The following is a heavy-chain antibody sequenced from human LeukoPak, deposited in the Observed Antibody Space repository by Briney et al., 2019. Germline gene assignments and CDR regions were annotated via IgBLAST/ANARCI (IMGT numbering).Heavy chain of an antibody. CDR3: ARVPPILTGYYIPYYFDY. Sequence: GASVKVSCKASGYAFTSYGISWVRQAPGQGLEWMGWISAYNGNTNYAQKLQGRVTMTTDTSTSTAYMELRSLRSDDTAVYYCARVPPILTGYYIPYYFDYWGQGTLVTVSS. CDR1: GYAFTSYG. D-gene: IGHD3-9*01. J-gene: IGHJ4*02. V-gene: IGHV1-18*01. CDR2: ISAYNGNT.